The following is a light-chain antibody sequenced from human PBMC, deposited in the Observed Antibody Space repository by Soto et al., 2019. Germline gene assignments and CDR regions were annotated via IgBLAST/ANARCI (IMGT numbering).Light chain of an antibody. Sequence: DIQMTQSPSSLPASVGDRVTITCRAGQSISRYVNWYQQKPGKAPQLLIYAATSLQSGVPSRFSGSGSGTDFTLTISSLQPEDFATYYCQQTYVDLGTFGQGTKVEIK. V-gene: IGKV1-39*01. CDR1: QSISRY. J-gene: IGKJ1*01. CDR2: AAT. CDR3: QQTYVDLGT.